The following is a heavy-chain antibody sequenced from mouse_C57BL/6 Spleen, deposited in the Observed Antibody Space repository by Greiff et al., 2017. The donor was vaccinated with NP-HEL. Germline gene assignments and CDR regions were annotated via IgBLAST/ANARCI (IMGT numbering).Heavy chain of an antibody. Sequence: VQLQQSGTVLARPGASVKMSCKTSGYTFTSYWMHWVKQRPGQGLEWIGAIYPGNSDTSYNQKFKGKAKLTAVTSASTAYMELSILTNEDSAVYYCSLYDYPPWFAYWGQGTLVTVSA. V-gene: IGHV1-5*01. CDR2: IYPGNSDT. CDR1: GYTFTSYW. CDR3: SLYDYPPWFAY. J-gene: IGHJ3*01. D-gene: IGHD2-4*01.